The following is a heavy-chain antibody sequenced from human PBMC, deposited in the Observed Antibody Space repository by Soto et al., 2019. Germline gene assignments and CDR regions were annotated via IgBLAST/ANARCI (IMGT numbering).Heavy chain of an antibody. J-gene: IGHJ5*02. Sequence: SETLSLTCTVSGGSISSGDYYWSWIRQPPGKGLEWIGYIYYSGSTYYNPSLKSRVTISVDTSKNQFSLKLSSVTAADTAVYYCAREVMVYAISAWFDPWGQGTLVTVSS. CDR3: AREVMVYAISAWFDP. CDR1: GGSISSGDYY. D-gene: IGHD2-8*01. V-gene: IGHV4-30-4*01. CDR2: IYYSGST.